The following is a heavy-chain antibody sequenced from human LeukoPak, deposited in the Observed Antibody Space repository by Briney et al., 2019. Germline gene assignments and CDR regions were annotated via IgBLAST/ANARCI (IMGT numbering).Heavy chain of an antibody. D-gene: IGHD2-8*01. CDR3: AKWASDNRAFDL. Sequence: SETLSLTCTVSGTSITSYYWNWIRQAPGQGPEWIGYGHYSGNTKYNPPLKSRVTISVDTSKNQFSLRLSSVTAADTAVYFCAKWASDNRAFDLWGQGALVTVSS. V-gene: IGHV4-59*08. J-gene: IGHJ4*02. CDR2: GHYSGNT. CDR1: GTSITSYY.